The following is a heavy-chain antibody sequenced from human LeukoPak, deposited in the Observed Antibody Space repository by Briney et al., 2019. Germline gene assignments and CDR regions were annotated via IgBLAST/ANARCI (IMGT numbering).Heavy chain of an antibody. CDR1: GFTFDDYG. J-gene: IGHJ6*03. V-gene: IGHV3-20*04. D-gene: IGHD4-17*01. CDR2: INWNGGST. CDR3: ARAYRATVTTSYYYYYMDV. Sequence: PGGSLRLSCAASGFTFDDYGMSWVRQAPGKGLEWVSGINWNGGSTGYADSVKGRFTISRDNAKNSLYLQMNSLRAEDTAFYYCARAYRATVTTSYYYYYMDVWGKGTTVTVSS.